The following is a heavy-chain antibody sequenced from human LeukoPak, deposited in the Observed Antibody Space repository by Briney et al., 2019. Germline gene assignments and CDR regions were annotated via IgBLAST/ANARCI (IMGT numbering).Heavy chain of an antibody. J-gene: IGHJ5*02. CDR2: MNPNSGST. Sequence: ASVKVTCKASGDTFNNCDINWMRQATRQGLEWMGWMNPNSGSTVFAETFQGRVTMTRNTSIFTAYMELSSLKSEDTAVYYCACGGEGWFDPWGQGMQVTVSS. CDR3: ACGGEGWFDP. CDR1: GDTFNNCD. V-gene: IGHV1-8*02.